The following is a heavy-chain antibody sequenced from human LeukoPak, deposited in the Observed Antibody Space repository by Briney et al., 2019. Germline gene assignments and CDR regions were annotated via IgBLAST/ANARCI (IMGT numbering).Heavy chain of an antibody. CDR1: GGSISSSSYY. J-gene: IGHJ4*02. V-gene: IGHV4-39*01. CDR3: ASRYDYSNYIDY. Sequence: PSETLSLTCTVSGGSISSSSYYWGWIRQPPGKGLEWIGTICYSGSTYYNPSLKSRVTISVDTSKNQFSLKLSSVTAADTAVYYCASRYDYSNYIDYWGQGTLVTVSS. D-gene: IGHD4-11*01. CDR2: ICYSGST.